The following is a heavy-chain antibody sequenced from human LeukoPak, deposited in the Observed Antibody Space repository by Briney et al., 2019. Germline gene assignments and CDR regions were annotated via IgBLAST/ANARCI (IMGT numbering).Heavy chain of an antibody. D-gene: IGHD1-26*01. V-gene: IGHV3-74*01. CDR3: VYSGSYRFDY. CDR2: ISPDGRTT. Sequence: GGSLRLSCAASGFTFSNNWMHWVRQAPGKGLVWVSRISPDGRTTTYADSVKGRFTISRDNARNTLYLQLYSLRADDTAVYYCVYSGSYRFDYWGQGNLVTVSS. CDR1: GFTFSNNW. J-gene: IGHJ4*02.